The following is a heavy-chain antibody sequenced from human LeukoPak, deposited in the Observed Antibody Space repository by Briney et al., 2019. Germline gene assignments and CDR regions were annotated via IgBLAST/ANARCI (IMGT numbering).Heavy chain of an antibody. Sequence: GGSLRLSCAASGFTFSDYYMSWIRQAPGKGLEWVSYISSSGSTIYYADSVKGRFTISRDNAKSSLYLQMNSLRAEDTAVYYCARVSHYYDSSGAPIDAFDIWGQGTMVTVSS. V-gene: IGHV3-11*01. CDR3: ARVSHYYDSSGAPIDAFDI. CDR2: ISSSGSTI. CDR1: GFTFSDYY. D-gene: IGHD3-22*01. J-gene: IGHJ3*02.